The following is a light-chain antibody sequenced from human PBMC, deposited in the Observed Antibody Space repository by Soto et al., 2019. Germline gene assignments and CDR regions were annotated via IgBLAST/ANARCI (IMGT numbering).Light chain of an antibody. Sequence: QSVLTQPASVSGSPGQSITISCTGTSSDVGAYNYVSWYHQDPPGKAPELIIYDVTDRPSGVSTRFSGSKSGNTASLTTSGLQAEDEGDYYCSSYTTIKTVIFGGGTQLTVL. J-gene: IGLJ7*01. CDR3: SSYTTIKTVI. CDR2: DVT. CDR1: SSDVGAYNY. V-gene: IGLV2-14*01.